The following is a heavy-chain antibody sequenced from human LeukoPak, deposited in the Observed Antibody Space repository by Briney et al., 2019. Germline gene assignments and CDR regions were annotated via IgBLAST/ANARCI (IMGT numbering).Heavy chain of an antibody. Sequence: SETLSLTCTVSGGSISSSSYYWGWIRQPPGTGLEWLGSIYYSGSTYYNPSLKSRVTISVDTAKNQFSLKLSSVTAADTAVYYCAKGAGGFSYYNWFDPWGQGTLVTVSS. D-gene: IGHD5-18*01. CDR1: GGSISSSSYY. CDR3: AKGAGGFSYYNWFDP. J-gene: IGHJ5*02. CDR2: IYYSGST. V-gene: IGHV4-39*07.